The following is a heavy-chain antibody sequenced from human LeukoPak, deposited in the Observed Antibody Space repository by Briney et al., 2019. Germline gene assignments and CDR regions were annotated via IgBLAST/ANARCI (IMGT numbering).Heavy chain of an antibody. V-gene: IGHV4-61*02. CDR2: IYTSGST. D-gene: IGHD3-10*01. Sequence: SQTLSLTCTVSGGSISSGSYYWSWIRQPAGKGLEWIGRIYTSGSTNYNPSLKSRVTISVDTSKNQFSLKLSSVTAADTAVYYCARDYYGSGSYVDVWGKGTTVTISS. CDR3: ARDYYGSGSYVDV. CDR1: GGSISSGSYY. J-gene: IGHJ6*04.